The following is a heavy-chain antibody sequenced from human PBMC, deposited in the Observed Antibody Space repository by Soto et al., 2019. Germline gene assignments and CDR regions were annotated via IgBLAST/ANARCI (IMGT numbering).Heavy chain of an antibody. CDR2: IIPIFGTA. D-gene: IGHD5-12*01. V-gene: IGHV1-69*01. J-gene: IGHJ4*02. CDR1: GGTFSSYA. Sequence: QVQLVQSGAEVKKPGSSVKVSCKASGGTFSSYAISWVRQAPGQGLEWMGGIIPIFGTANYAQKFQGRVTITADESTSTAYMELSSLRSEDTAVYYCAREVGWGRWLQSSALDYWGQGTLVTVSS. CDR3: AREVGWGRWLQSSALDY.